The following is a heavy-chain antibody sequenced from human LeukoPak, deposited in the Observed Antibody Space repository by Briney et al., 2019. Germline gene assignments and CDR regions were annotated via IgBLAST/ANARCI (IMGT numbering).Heavy chain of an antibody. V-gene: IGHV3-48*01. Sequence: GGSLRLSCAASGFTFSSYAMGWVRQAPGKGLEWVSYISSSSSTIYYADSVKGRFTISRDNAKNSLYLQMNSLRAEDTAVYYCAARGDYYDSSGYWVYWGQGTLVTVSS. D-gene: IGHD3-22*01. CDR1: GFTFSSYA. CDR3: AARGDYYDSSGYWVY. J-gene: IGHJ4*02. CDR2: ISSSSSTI.